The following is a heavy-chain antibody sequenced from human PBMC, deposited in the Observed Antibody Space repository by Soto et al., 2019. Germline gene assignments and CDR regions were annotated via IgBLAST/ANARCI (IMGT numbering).Heavy chain of an antibody. D-gene: IGHD3-22*01. CDR1: GYTFTSYG. CDR2: ISAYDGYT. J-gene: IGHJ6*02. Sequence: QVQLVQSGAEVKKPGASVKVSCKASGYTFTSYGINWVRQAPGQGLECLGWISAYDGYTNYAQILQGRVSMTTDTSTKTAYMELRSVRSDDTAMYYCARGGFYDSSGARNYYYYGMNVWGQGTTVTVSS. V-gene: IGHV1-18*01. CDR3: ARGGFYDSSGARNYYYYGMNV.